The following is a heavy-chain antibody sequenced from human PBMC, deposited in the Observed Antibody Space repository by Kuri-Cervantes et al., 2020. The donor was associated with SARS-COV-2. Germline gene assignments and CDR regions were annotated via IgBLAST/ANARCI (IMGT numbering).Heavy chain of an antibody. Sequence: LSLTCAASGFTSSSYGMHWVRQAPGKGLEWVAVIWYDGSNKYYADSVKGRFTISRDNSKNTLYLQMNSLRAEDTAVYYCARESTLRFLEWSKTYYYYYGMDVWGQGTTVTVSS. J-gene: IGHJ6*02. CDR3: ARESTLRFLEWSKTYYYYYGMDV. CDR2: IWYDGSNK. CDR1: GFTSSSYG. V-gene: IGHV3-33*08. D-gene: IGHD3-3*01.